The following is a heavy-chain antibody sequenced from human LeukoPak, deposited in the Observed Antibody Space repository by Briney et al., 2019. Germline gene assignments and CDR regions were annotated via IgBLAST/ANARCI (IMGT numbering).Heavy chain of an antibody. CDR3: TSSYYDTSGPAASFDS. CDR2: IFYSGST. V-gene: IGHV4-39*01. Sequence: SETLSLTCIVSGGSISSSTYYWGWVRQPPGKGLEWIGSIFYSGSTYSNPSLKSRVTISVDTSKNQFSLKLSSVTAADTAVYYCTSSYYDTSGPAASFDSWGQGTLVTVSS. CDR1: GGSISSSTYY. J-gene: IGHJ4*02. D-gene: IGHD3-22*01.